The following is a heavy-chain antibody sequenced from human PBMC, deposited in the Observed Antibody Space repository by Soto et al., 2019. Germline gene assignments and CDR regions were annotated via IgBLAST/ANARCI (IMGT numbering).Heavy chain of an antibody. CDR2: ISYDGSNK. V-gene: IGHV3-30*18. CDR3: AKVRLKQQLAAPGY. Sequence: GGSLRLSCAASGFTFSSYGMHWVRQAPGKGLEWVAVISYDGSNKYYADSVKGRFTISRDNSKNTLYLQMNSLRAEDTAVYYCAKVRLKQQLAAPGYWGQGTLVTVSS. D-gene: IGHD6-13*01. J-gene: IGHJ4*02. CDR1: GFTFSSYG.